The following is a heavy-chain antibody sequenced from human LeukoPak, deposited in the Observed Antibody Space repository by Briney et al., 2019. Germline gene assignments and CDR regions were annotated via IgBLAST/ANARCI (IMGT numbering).Heavy chain of an antibody. CDR1: GFTVSSNY. Sequence: GGSLRLSCAASGFTVSSNYMSWVRQAPGKGLEWVSVIYSGGSTYYADSVKGRFTISRDNSKNTLYLQMNSLRAEDTAVYYCARDRAVTTRGWFDPWAREPWSPSPQ. CDR3: ARDRAVTTRGWFDP. D-gene: IGHD4-17*01. CDR2: IYSGGST. V-gene: IGHV3-66*01. J-gene: IGHJ5*02.